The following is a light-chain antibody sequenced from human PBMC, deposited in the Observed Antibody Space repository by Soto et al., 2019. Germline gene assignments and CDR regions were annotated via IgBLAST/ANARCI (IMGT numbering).Light chain of an antibody. CDR1: NSVVAAHNH. Sequence: QSALTQPPSASGSPGQSVTISCTGTNSVVAAHNHVSWYQQHPGKVPKLMIYEVNKRPSGVPDRFSASKSGNTASPTVSGLQAEDEADYYCNSYAGSDNYVFGTGTKVTVL. CDR3: NSYAGSDNYV. J-gene: IGLJ1*01. V-gene: IGLV2-8*01. CDR2: EVN.